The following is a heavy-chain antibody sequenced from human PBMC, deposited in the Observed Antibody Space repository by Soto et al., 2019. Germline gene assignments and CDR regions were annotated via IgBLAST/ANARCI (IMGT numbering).Heavy chain of an antibody. J-gene: IGHJ4*02. V-gene: IGHV4-39*01. Sequence: SETLSLTCTVSGGSSSSNSYYWGWIRQPPGNGLEWIGTIYYTGSTYYNPSLKSRVTLSLYTSKNQFSLKLSSVPAADTAVYYCARHVYYSYHAQFVFDYWGQGPLVPVSS. CDR1: GGSSSSNSYY. D-gene: IGHD4-4*01. CDR2: IYYTGST. CDR3: ARHVYYSYHAQFVFDY.